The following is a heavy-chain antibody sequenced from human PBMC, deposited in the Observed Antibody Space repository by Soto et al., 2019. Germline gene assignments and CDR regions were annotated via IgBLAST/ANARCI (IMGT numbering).Heavy chain of an antibody. Sequence: QVQLVQSGAEVKKPGSSVKVSCKASGGTFSSYTISWVRQAPGQGLEWMGRIIPILGIANYAQKFQGRVTITADKYTSTACMELSSLRSADTAVYYCARGVGATYGGVSAFDIWGQGTMVTVSS. J-gene: IGHJ3*02. CDR3: ARGVGATYGGVSAFDI. V-gene: IGHV1-69*02. D-gene: IGHD1-26*01. CDR2: IIPILGIA. CDR1: GGTFSSYT.